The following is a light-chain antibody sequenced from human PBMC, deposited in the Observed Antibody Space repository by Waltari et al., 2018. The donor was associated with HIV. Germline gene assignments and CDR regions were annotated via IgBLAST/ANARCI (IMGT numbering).Light chain of an antibody. CDR3: SSYATRSASVV. J-gene: IGLJ2*01. CDR1: SSIVGNNA. Sequence: QSVLTQPPSVSDAPRQSVTISCSGSSSIVGNNAVNWYQQLPGKAPKLLMYYNELMSSGGSDRVSGSKSGTSGSLAISGLQSEDEADYYCSSYATRSASVVFGGGTKLTVL. V-gene: IGLV1-36*01. CDR2: YNE.